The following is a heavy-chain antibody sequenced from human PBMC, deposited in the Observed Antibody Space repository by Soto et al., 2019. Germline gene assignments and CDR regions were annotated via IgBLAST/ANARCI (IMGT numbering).Heavy chain of an antibody. V-gene: IGHV3-7*01. CDR3: ARDRDYDILTGSSFDAFDI. CDR1: GFTLSSYW. D-gene: IGHD3-9*01. CDR2: IKQDGSEK. J-gene: IGHJ3*02. Sequence: GSLRLSCAASGFTLSSYWMSWVRQAPGKGLEWVANIKQDGSEKYYVDSVKGRFTISRDNAKNSLYLQMNSLRAEDTAVYYCARDRDYDILTGSSFDAFDIWGQGTMVTV.